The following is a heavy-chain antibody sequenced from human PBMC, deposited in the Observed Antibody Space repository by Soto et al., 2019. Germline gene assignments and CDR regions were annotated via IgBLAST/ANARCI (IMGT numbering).Heavy chain of an antibody. Sequence: SVKVSCKASGGTFSSYAISWVRQAPGQGLEWMGGIIPIFGTANYAQKFQGRVTITADESTSTAYMELSSLRSEDTAVYYCARDVEGVVVPAAVYNWFDPWGQGTLVTVSS. CDR2: IIPIFGTA. V-gene: IGHV1-69*13. J-gene: IGHJ5*02. CDR3: ARDVEGVVVPAAVYNWFDP. CDR1: GGTFSSYA. D-gene: IGHD2-2*01.